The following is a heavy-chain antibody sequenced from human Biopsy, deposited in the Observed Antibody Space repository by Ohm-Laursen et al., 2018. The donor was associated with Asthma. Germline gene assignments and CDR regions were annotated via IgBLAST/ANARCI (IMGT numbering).Heavy chain of an antibody. CDR3: ASDFPKDYVRYNFQF. J-gene: IGHJ4*02. V-gene: IGHV1-24*01. CDR1: GYSLTDLS. Sequence: GASVKVSCKVSGYSLTDLSMHWVRQAPGQGLEWTGGYDHEEGGTVNARRFQGRVTMTEDTSTDTAYMELSSLSSDDTAVYYCASDFPKDYVRYNFQFWGQGTLVTVSS. D-gene: IGHD4-17*01. CDR2: YDHEEGGT.